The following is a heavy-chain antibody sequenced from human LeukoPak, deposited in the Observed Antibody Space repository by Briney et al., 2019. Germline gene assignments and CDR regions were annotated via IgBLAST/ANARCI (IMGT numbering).Heavy chain of an antibody. CDR3: ARARGGYDYYFDY. CDR2: INHSGST. CDR1: GGSFSGYY. D-gene: IGHD5-12*01. V-gene: IGHV4-34*01. Sequence: SETLSLTCAVYGGSFSGYYWSWIRQPPGKGLEWIGEINHSGSTNYNPSLKSRVTISVDTSKNQFSLKLSSATAADTAVYYCARARGGYDYYFDYWGQGTLVTVSS. J-gene: IGHJ4*02.